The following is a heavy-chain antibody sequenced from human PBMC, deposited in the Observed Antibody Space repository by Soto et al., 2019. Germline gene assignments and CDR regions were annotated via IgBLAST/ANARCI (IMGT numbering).Heavy chain of an antibody. V-gene: IGHV3-9*01. CDR2: ISRDSRSI. J-gene: IGHJ4*02. Sequence: PGGSLRLSCEVSGFRFDDYGMHWVRQAPGKGLEWIAGISRDSRSISHGASMKGRFTISRDNAKNSLYLQLNSLRADDTAFYYCVKDALTTVAYYFDYWGQGALVTVSS. CDR1: GFRFDDYG. D-gene: IGHD4-17*01. CDR3: VKDALTTVAYYFDY.